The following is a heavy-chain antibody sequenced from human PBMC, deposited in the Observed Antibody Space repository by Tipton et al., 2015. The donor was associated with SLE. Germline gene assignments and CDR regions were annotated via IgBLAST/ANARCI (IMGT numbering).Heavy chain of an antibody. J-gene: IGHJ5*02. D-gene: IGHD2-15*01. V-gene: IGHV4-39*01. CDR3: TRHVVGVASRPGWFDT. CDR2: FYYSANT. CDR1: GDSISRDTYY. Sequence: TLSLTCSVSGDSISRDTYYWAWGWIRQPPGKGLEWIGSFYYSANTYYNPSLKSRVTISVDTSRHQFSLKLNFVTAADTAFYYCTRHVVGVASRPGWFDTWGQGTLVSVSS.